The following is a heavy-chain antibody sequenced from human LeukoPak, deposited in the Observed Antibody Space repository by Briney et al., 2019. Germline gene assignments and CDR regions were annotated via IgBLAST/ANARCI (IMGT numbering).Heavy chain of an antibody. CDR2: IYYSGST. CDR1: GGSISSYY. Sequence: SETLSLTCTVSGGSISSYYWSWIRQPPGKGLEWIGYIYYSGSTNYNPSLKSRVAISVDTSKNQFSLKLSSVTAADTAVYYCARAYDSSGYYPFDYWGQGTLVTVSS. J-gene: IGHJ4*02. V-gene: IGHV4-59*01. D-gene: IGHD3-22*01. CDR3: ARAYDSSGYYPFDY.